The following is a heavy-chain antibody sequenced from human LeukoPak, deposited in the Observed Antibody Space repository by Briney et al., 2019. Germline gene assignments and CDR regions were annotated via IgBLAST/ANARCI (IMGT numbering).Heavy chain of an antibody. Sequence: SETLSLTCTVSGGSISSGSYYWSWIRQPAGKGLEWIGRIYTSGSTNYNPSPKSRVTISVDTSKNQFSLKLSSVTAADTAVYYCARGGYDFWSGYYEKAFDIWGQGTMVTVSS. J-gene: IGHJ3*02. CDR2: IYTSGST. D-gene: IGHD3-3*01. V-gene: IGHV4-61*02. CDR1: GGSISSGSYY. CDR3: ARGGYDFWSGYYEKAFDI.